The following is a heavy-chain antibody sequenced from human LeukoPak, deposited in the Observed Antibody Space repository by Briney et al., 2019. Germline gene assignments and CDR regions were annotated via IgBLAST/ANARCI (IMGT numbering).Heavy chain of an antibody. J-gene: IGHJ4*02. Sequence: ASVKVSCKASGYTFTSYYMHWVRQAPGQGLEWMGIINPSGGSTSYAQKFQGRVTMTRDTSTNTVYMELSSLRSEDTAVYYCARDRSGRNYYDSSGYYDYWGQGTLVTVSS. D-gene: IGHD3-22*01. V-gene: IGHV1-46*01. CDR3: ARDRSGRNYYDSSGYYDY. CDR1: GYTFTSYY. CDR2: INPSGGST.